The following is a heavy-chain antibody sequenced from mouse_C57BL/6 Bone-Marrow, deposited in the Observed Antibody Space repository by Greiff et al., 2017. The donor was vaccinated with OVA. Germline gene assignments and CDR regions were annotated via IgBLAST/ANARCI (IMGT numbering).Heavy chain of an antibody. V-gene: IGHV3-6*01. CDR3: ARGGKLWYFDY. D-gene: IGHD1-1*02. J-gene: IGHJ2*01. CDR2: ISYDGSN. CDR1: GYSITSGYY. Sequence: EVKLQESGPGLVKPSQSLSLTCSVTGYSITSGYYWNWIRQFPGNKLEWMGYISYDGSNNYNPSLKNRISITRDTSKNQFFLKLNSVTTEDTATYYCARGGKLWYFDYWGQGTTLTVSS.